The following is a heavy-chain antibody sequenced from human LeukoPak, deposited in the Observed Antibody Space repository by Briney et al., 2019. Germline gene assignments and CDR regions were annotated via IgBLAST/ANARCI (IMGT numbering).Heavy chain of an antibody. V-gene: IGHV3-73*01. J-gene: IGHJ4*02. Sequence: GGSLRLSCAASGFTFSGSAMHWVRQASGKGLEWVGRIRSKANSYATAYAASVKGRFTISRDDSKNTAYLQMNSLKTEDTAVYYCAKDLSWFGGSLATFGYWGQGTLATVSS. CDR1: GFTFSGSA. D-gene: IGHD3-10*01. CDR3: AKDLSWFGGSLATFGY. CDR2: IRSKANSYAT.